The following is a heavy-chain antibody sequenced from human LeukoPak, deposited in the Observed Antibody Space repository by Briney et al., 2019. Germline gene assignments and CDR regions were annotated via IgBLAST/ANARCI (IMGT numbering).Heavy chain of an antibody. CDR3: ARDTSRGFDP. CDR2: IKDDGSQK. Sequence: GGSLRLSCAPSGFNFVKYWMTWVRQVPGKGLEWVANIKDDGSQKYYVDSVKGRFTISRDNGEKSLYLQMNSLRGEDTAVYYCARDTSRGFDPWGQGTLVTVSS. V-gene: IGHV3-7*01. D-gene: IGHD6-13*01. CDR1: GFNFVKYW. J-gene: IGHJ5*02.